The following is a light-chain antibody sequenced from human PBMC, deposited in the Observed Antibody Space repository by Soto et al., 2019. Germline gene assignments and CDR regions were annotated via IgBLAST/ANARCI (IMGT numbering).Light chain of an antibody. J-gene: IGKJ4*01. V-gene: IGKV3-20*01. Sequence: EIVLTHSPGTLALSPGEAAPLSCRASQTIGSTYLAWYQQKPGQAPRLLIFATSSRATGIPDRFSGSGSGTDFTLSISRLEPVDFAVYYCQQYASSPLLTFGGGTKVDIK. CDR3: QQYASSPLLT. CDR2: ATS. CDR1: QTIGSTY.